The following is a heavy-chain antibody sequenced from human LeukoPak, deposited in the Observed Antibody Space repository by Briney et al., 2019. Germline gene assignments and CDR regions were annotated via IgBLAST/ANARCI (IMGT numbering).Heavy chain of an antibody. CDR1: GFTFSSYG. J-gene: IGHJ5*02. Sequence: GRSLRLSCAASGFTFSSYGLHWVRQAPGKGLEWVAVISYDGSNKYYADSVKGRFTISRDNSKNTLYLQMNSLRAEDTAVYYCAKEFYINWFDPWGQGTLVTVSS. CDR2: ISYDGSNK. V-gene: IGHV3-30*18. CDR3: AKEFYINWFDP.